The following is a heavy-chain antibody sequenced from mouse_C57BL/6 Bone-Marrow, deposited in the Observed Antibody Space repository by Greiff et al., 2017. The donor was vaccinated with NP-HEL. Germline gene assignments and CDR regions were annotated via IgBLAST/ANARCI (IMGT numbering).Heavy chain of an antibody. CDR3: ARGKLEGNYGGDYFDY. J-gene: IGHJ2*01. CDR1: GYSITSDY. Sequence: EVMLVESGPGLAKPSQTLSLTCSVTGYSITSDYWNWIRKFPGNKLEYMGYISYSGSTYYNPSLKSRISITRDTSKNQYYLQLNSVTTEDTATYYCARGKLEGNYGGDYFDYWGQGTTLTVSS. D-gene: IGHD2-1*01. CDR2: ISYSGST. V-gene: IGHV3-8*01.